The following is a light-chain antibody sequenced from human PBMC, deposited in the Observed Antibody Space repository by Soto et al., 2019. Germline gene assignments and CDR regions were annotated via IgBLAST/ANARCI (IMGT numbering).Light chain of an antibody. CDR3: QTWGTGVV. Sequence: QAVVTQSPSASASLGASVKVTCTLSSGHSSYDIAWYQQLPEKGPRYLMKVNGDGSHSKGDGIPDRFSGSSSGAERYLTISSLQAEDEADYYCQTWGTGVVFGGGTKLTVL. CDR1: SGHSSYD. V-gene: IGLV4-69*01. J-gene: IGLJ2*01. CDR2: VNGDGSH.